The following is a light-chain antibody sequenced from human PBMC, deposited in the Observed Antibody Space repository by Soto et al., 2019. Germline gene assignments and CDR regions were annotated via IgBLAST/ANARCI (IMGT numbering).Light chain of an antibody. V-gene: IGKV3-20*01. J-gene: IGKJ1*01. Sequence: EFVLTQSPGTLSLSPGERATLSCRASQTVRNNYLAWYQQKPGQAPRLLIYDASSRATGIPDRFSGGESGTDFTLTISRLEPEDFAVYYCHQYNNWPRWTFGQGTKVDSK. CDR3: HQYNNWPRWT. CDR2: DAS. CDR1: QTVRNNY.